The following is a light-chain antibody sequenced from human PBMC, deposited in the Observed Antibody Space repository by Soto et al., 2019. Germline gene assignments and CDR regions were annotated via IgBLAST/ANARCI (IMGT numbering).Light chain of an antibody. CDR3: QQYLDWPRT. J-gene: IGKJ1*01. V-gene: IGKV3-15*01. CDR2: GAS. Sequence: EIVMTQSPATLSVSPGERATLSCRASQSVSSNLAWYQQKPGQAPRLLIYGASTRATGIPVRFSGSGSGTEFTLTISSLQSEDFAVYYCQQYLDWPRTFGQGTKVDIK. CDR1: QSVSSN.